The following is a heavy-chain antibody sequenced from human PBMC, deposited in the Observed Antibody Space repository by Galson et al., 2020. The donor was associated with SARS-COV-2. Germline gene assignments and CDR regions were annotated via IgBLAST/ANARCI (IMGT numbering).Heavy chain of an antibody. Sequence: ASVKVSCKVSGYTLTELSMHWVRQAPGKGLEWMGGFDPEDGETIYAQKFQGRVTMTEDTSTDTAYMELSSLRSEDTAVYYCATASPTPYGDYVTWFDPWGQGTLVTVSS. J-gene: IGHJ5*02. CDR1: GYTLTELS. D-gene: IGHD4-17*01. CDR2: FDPEDGET. V-gene: IGHV1-24*01. CDR3: ATASPTPYGDYVTWFDP.